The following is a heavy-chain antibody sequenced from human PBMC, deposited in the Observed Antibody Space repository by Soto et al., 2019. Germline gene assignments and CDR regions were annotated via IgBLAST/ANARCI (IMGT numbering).Heavy chain of an antibody. V-gene: IGHV3-11*01. CDR2: ISSSGDTV. D-gene: IGHD6-13*01. CDR1: GFTFSDYY. CDR3: TTSPPCIAAAVVCAFDI. J-gene: IGHJ3*02. Sequence: GGSLRLSCAASGFTFSDYYMTWIRQVPGKGLEWVSCISSSGDTVYYADSVEGRFTISRDNAKSSLYLQMNSLRAEDTAVYYCTTSPPCIAAAVVCAFDIWGQGTKVTVSS.